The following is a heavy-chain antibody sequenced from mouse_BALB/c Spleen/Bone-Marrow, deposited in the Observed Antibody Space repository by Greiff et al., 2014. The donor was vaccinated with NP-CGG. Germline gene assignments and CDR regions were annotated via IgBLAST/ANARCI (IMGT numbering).Heavy chain of an antibody. Sequence: DVQLVESGGGLVQPGGSPKLSCAASGFDFSRYWMSWVRQAPGKGLEWIGEINPDSSTINYTPSLKDKFIISRDNAKNTLYLQMSKVRSEDTALYYCARNGYYGYSGYWGQGTTLTVSS. J-gene: IGHJ2*01. D-gene: IGHD2-1*01. CDR1: GFDFSRYW. CDR2: INPDSSTI. CDR3: ARNGYYGYSGY. V-gene: IGHV4-1*02.